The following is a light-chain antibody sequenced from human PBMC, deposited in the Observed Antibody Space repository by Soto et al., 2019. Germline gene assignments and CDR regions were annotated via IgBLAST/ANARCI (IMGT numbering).Light chain of an antibody. V-gene: IGKV3-11*01. Sequence: EIVLTQSPATLSLSPGERATLSCRASQSVSSYLAWYQQKPGQAPRLLIYDASNRATGIPARFSGSGSGTDFTLTISSLEPEDFAVYYCQQRSNWLSWLTFGGGTKVEIK. J-gene: IGKJ4*01. CDR1: QSVSSY. CDR2: DAS. CDR3: QQRSNWLSWLT.